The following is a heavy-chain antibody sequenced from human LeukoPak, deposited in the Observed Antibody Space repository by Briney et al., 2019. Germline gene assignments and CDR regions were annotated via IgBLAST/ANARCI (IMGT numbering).Heavy chain of an antibody. D-gene: IGHD5-24*01. V-gene: IGHV4-59*01. Sequence: SETLSLTCTVSGGSISSYYWSWIRQPPGKGLEWIGYIYYSGSTNYNPSLKSRVTISVDTSKNHFSLKLSSVTAADTAVYYCARVVRDGYNYYFDYWGQGTLVTVSS. CDR3: ARVVRDGYNYYFDY. CDR1: GGSISSYY. CDR2: IYYSGST. J-gene: IGHJ4*02.